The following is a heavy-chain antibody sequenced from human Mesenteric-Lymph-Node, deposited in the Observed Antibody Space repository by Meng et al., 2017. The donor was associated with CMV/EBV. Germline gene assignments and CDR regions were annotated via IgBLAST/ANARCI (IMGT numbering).Heavy chain of an antibody. D-gene: IGHD1-26*01. V-gene: IGHV4-31*02. J-gene: IGHJ4*02. Sequence: SGAFISSGGYYWSWIRQHPGKGLEWIGYIYYRGSTSYNPSLKSRVSISVDTSENQFSLKLSSVTAADTAVYYCARGHPVYSGSYFSHWGQGTLVTVSS. CDR2: IYYRGST. CDR3: ARGHPVYSGSYFSH. CDR1: GAFISSGGYY.